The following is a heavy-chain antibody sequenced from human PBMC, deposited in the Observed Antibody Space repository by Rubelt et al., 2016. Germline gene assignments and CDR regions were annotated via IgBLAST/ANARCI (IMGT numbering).Heavy chain of an antibody. CDR1: GYTFTGYY. CDR2: INPNSGGT. V-gene: IGHV1-2*06. D-gene: IGHD3-16*01. CDR3: AREGDYYYGMDV. J-gene: IGHJ6*02. Sequence: QVQLVQSGAEVKKPGASVKVSCKASGYTFTGYYMHWVRQAPGQGLEWMGRINPNSGGTNYAQNVQGRVTMTRDTAISTAYMELSRLRSDDTAVYYCAREGDYYYGMDVWGQGTTVTVSS.